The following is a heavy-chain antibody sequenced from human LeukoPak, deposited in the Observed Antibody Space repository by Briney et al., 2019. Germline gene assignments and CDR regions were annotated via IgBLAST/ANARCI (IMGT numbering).Heavy chain of an antibody. CDR2: INPNSGGT. CDR3: ARAVGYCSSTSCENWFDP. V-gene: IGHV1-2*02. Sequence: ASVKVSCKASGYTFTGYYMHWVRQAPGQGLEWMGWINPNSGGTNYAQKFQGRVTMTRDTSISTAYMGLSRLRSDDTAVYYCARAVGYCSSTSCENWFDPWGQGTLVTVSS. CDR1: GYTFTGYY. D-gene: IGHD2-2*01. J-gene: IGHJ5*02.